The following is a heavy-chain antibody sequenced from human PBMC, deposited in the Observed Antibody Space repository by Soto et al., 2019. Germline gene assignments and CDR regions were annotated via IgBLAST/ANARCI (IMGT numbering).Heavy chain of an antibody. CDR3: ARVSGYDFNYYYYGMDV. V-gene: IGHV5-51*01. CDR2: IYPGDSDT. CDR1: GYSFTSYW. Sequence: LGESLKISCKGSGYSFTSYWIGWVRQMPGKGLEWMGIIYPGDSDTRYSPSFQGQVTISADKSISTAYLQWSSLKASDTAMYYCARVSGYDFNYYYYGMDVWGQGTTVTVSS. J-gene: IGHJ6*02. D-gene: IGHD5-12*01.